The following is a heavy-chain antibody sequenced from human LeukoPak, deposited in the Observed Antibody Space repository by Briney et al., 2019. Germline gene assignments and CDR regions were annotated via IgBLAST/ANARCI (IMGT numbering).Heavy chain of an antibody. J-gene: IGHJ5*02. Sequence: SETLSLTXTVSSGSIGSSSNYWGWISQAPGKGLEWIGNVYYSGSTFYNPSLKSRVTISVDTSKNQFSLKLRSVTAADTAIYYCARASFNVVFGNWFDPWGQGTLVTVSS. CDR1: SGSIGSSSNY. D-gene: IGHD2-8*01. V-gene: IGHV4-39*01. CDR3: ARASFNVVFGNWFDP. CDR2: VYYSGST.